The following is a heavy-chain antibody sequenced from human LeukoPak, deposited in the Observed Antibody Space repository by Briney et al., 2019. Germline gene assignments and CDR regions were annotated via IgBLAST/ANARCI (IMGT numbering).Heavy chain of an antibody. J-gene: IGHJ5*02. CDR1: GGSISSSSYY. Sequence: SETLSLTCTVSGGSISSSSYYWGWIRQPPGKGLEWIGSIYYSGSTYYNPPLKSRVTISVDTSKNQFSLKLSSVTAADTAVYYCARLGDCSSTSCYSFGWFDPWGQGTLVTVSS. CDR3: ARLGDCSSTSCYSFGWFDP. D-gene: IGHD2-2*02. V-gene: IGHV4-39*01. CDR2: IYYSGST.